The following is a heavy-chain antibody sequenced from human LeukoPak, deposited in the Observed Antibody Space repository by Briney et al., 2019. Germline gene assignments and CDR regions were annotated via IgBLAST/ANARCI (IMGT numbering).Heavy chain of an antibody. D-gene: IGHD4-11*01. Sequence: GGSLRLSCAASGFTFSSYSMNWGRQAPGKGLEWVSSISETGTYIYYADSVKGRFTISRDNAKNSLYLQMNSLRAEDTAVYYCARAKSVTTNWFDPWGQGTRVTVSS. J-gene: IGHJ5*02. CDR1: GFTFSSYS. CDR3: ARAKSVTTNWFDP. CDR2: ISETGTYI. V-gene: IGHV3-21*01.